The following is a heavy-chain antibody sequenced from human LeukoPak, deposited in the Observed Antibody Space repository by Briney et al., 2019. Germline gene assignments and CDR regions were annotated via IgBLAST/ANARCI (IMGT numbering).Heavy chain of an antibody. CDR2: IYPGDSDT. J-gene: IGHJ5*02. CDR3: AIKQQPALDWFDP. D-gene: IGHD6-13*01. V-gene: IGHV5-51*01. CDR1: GYSFTSYW. Sequence: GESLKISCKGSGYSFTSYWIGWVRQMPGKGLEWMGIIYPGDSDTRYSPSFQGQVTISADKSISTAYLQWSSLKASDTAMYYCAIKQQPALDWFDPWGQGTLVTVSS.